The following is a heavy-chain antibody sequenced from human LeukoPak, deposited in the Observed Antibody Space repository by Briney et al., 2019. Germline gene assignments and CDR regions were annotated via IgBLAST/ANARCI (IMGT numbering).Heavy chain of an antibody. Sequence: PGGSLRLSCAASGYTFSDFYMSWIRQAPGNGLEWISYISSSGSSIYYADSVRGRFTISRDNAKNSLYLQMNTLRAEDTAVYYCARDLSTISEDWWDYWGQGTLVTVSS. CDR1: GYTFSDFY. D-gene: IGHD2-15*01. CDR3: ARDLSTISEDWWDY. J-gene: IGHJ4*02. CDR2: ISSSGSSI. V-gene: IGHV3-11*01.